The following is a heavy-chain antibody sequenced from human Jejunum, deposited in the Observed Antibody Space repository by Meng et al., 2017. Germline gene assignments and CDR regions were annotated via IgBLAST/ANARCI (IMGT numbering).Heavy chain of an antibody. CDR2: VYYSGHT. Sequence: QGQLQQSGPGMDRPSDTLSLTCTFSCDSVSSENYYWSWIRQPPGQGLEWIGYVYYSGHTDYNPSLKRRVTISIDKSTNQFSLRLSSVTAADTAVYYCARVILYSGSYYFDFWGQGTLVTVSS. CDR3: ARVILYSGSYYFDF. V-gene: IGHV4-61*01. J-gene: IGHJ4*02. D-gene: IGHD1-26*01. CDR1: CDSVSSENYY.